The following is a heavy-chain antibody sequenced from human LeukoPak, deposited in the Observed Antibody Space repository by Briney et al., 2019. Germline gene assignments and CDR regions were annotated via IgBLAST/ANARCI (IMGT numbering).Heavy chain of an antibody. V-gene: IGHV4-59*08. CDR3: ARRGHYGSGAYDT. D-gene: IGHD3-10*01. Sequence: SETLSLTCTVSGGSPNSYYWGWIRQPPGKGLEWIGNVYHSGSAIYNPSLESRVTISVDRSKNQFSLNLSSVTAADTAVYYCARRGHYGSGAYDTWGQGTMFIVSS. J-gene: IGHJ3*01. CDR1: GGSPNSYY. CDR2: VYHSGSA.